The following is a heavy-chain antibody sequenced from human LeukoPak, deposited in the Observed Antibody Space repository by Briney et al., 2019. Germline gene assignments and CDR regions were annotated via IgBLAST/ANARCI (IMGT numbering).Heavy chain of an antibody. J-gene: IGHJ4*02. Sequence: SETLSLTCTVSGGSISSSSYYWGWIRQPPGKGLEWIGYISYSGKTDYNPSLKSRVSISIDTSKKQFSLKLSSVTAADTAVYYCARAPTLYYFDYWGQGTLVTVSS. CDR2: ISYSGKT. CDR1: GGSISSSSYY. V-gene: IGHV4-39*07. CDR3: ARAPTLYYFDY.